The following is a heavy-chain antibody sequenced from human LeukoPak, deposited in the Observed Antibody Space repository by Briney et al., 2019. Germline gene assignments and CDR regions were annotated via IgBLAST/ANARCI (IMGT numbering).Heavy chain of an antibody. D-gene: IGHD1-26*01. CDR1: GFTVSSNY. CDR2: IYSGGST. V-gene: IGHV3-53*01. Sequence: GGSLRLSCAASGFTVSSNYMSWVRQAPGKGLEWVSVIYSGGSTYYADSVKGRFTTSRDNSKNTLYLQMNSLRAEDTAVYYCARARSGSYYAFDIWGQGTMVTVSS. CDR3: ARARSGSYYAFDI. J-gene: IGHJ3*02.